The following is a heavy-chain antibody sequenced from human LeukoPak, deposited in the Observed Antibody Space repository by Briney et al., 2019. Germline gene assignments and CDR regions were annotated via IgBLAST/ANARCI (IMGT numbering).Heavy chain of an antibody. J-gene: IGHJ4*02. CDR1: GGTFSSYA. CDR3: ARLVAGRDQTYYFDY. Sequence: SVKVSCKASGGTFSSYAISWVRRAPGQGLEWMGGIIPIFGTANYAQKFQGRVTITADESTSTAYMELSSLRSEDTAVYYCARLVAGRDQTYYFDYWGQGTLVTVSS. D-gene: IGHD6-19*01. CDR2: IIPIFGTA. V-gene: IGHV1-69*01.